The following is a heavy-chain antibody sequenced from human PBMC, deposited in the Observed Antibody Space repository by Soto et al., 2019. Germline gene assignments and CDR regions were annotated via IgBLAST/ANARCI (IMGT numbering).Heavy chain of an antibody. CDR1: GGSFSGYY. Sequence: SETLSLTCAVYGGSFSGYYWSWIRQPLGKGLEWIGEINHSGSTNYNPSLKSRVTISVDTSKNQFSLKLSSVTAADTAVYYRARGRLHWGQGTLVTVSS. CDR2: INHSGST. V-gene: IGHV4-34*01. CDR3: ARGRLH. J-gene: IGHJ4*02.